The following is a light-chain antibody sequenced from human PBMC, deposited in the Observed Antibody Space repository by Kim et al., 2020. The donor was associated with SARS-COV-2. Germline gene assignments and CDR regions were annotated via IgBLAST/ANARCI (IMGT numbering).Light chain of an antibody. J-gene: IGLJ3*02. CDR2: DVS. CDR1: SSDVGGHNY. Sequence: PGPTSTISCTGSSSDVGGHNYVSWYQQHPGKAPKLMIYDVSNRPSGVSNRFSGSKSGNTASLTISGLQAEDEADYYCSSYTSSSRVFGGGTKVTVL. V-gene: IGLV2-14*03. CDR3: SSYTSSSRV.